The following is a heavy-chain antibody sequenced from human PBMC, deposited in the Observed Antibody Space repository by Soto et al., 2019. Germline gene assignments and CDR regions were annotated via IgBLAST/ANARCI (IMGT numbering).Heavy chain of an antibody. CDR2: IYYSGST. CDR1: GGSISSYY. V-gene: IGHV4-59*01. J-gene: IGHJ6*02. D-gene: IGHD6-13*01. CDR3: AREVGIAAAGPGYYGMDV. Sequence: QVQLQESGPGLVKPSETLSLTCTVSGGSISSYYWSWIRQPPGKGLEWLGYIYYSGSTNYNPSLKSRVNRSVDTSKNQFALKLSSVTAADTAVYYCAREVGIAAAGPGYYGMDVWGQGTTVTVSS.